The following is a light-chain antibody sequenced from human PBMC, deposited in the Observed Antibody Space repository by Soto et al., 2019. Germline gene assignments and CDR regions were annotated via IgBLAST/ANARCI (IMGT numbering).Light chain of an antibody. Sequence: QSALTQPASVSGTAGQSITISCTGSNSDVGLYDFVSWYQHHPGRAPKLIVSEVSHRPSGISNRFSGSKSGNTASLTISGLQSEDEADYYCISYTSDDVRYVFGTGTRSPS. CDR3: ISYTSDDVRYV. CDR2: EVS. CDR1: NSDVGLYDF. V-gene: IGLV2-14*01. J-gene: IGLJ1*01.